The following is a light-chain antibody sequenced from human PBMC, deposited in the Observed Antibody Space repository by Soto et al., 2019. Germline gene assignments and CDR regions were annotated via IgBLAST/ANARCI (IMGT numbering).Light chain of an antibody. V-gene: IGKV3-20*01. Sequence: EIVLTQSPGTLSLSPGERATLSCRASQSVGRNFLAWYQQKAGQAPRLLIHGASSRATGIPDRFSGSGSGTDFSLTISSLQAEDVAVYYCQQYYSTPATFGQGTKLEIK. CDR2: GAS. CDR3: QQYYSTPAT. J-gene: IGKJ2*01. CDR1: QSVGRNF.